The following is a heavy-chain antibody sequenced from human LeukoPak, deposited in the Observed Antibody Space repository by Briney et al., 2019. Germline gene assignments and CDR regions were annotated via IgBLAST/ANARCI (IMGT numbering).Heavy chain of an antibody. J-gene: IGHJ3*02. V-gene: IGHV1-18*01. CDR2: ISAYNGNT. D-gene: IGHD5-12*01. CDR1: GYTFTSYG. Sequence: ASVKVSCKASGYTFTSYGISWVRQAPGQGLERMGWISAYNGNTNYAQKLQGRVTMTTDTSTSTAYMELRSLRSDDTAVYYCARDHIVATTDDAFDIWGQGTMVTVSS. CDR3: ARDHIVATTDDAFDI.